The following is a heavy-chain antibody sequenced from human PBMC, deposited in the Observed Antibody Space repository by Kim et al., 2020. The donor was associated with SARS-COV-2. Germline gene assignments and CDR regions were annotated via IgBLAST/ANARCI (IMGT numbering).Heavy chain of an antibody. CDR2: ISSSSSYI. CDR1: GFTFSSYS. V-gene: IGHV3-21*01. Sequence: GGSLRLSCAASGFTFSSYSMNWVRQAPGKGLEWVSSISSSSSYIYYADSVKGRFTISRDNAKNSLYLQMNSLRAEDTAVYYCARETGYGDYAGHDAFDIWGQGTMVTVSS. CDR3: ARETGYGDYAGHDAFDI. D-gene: IGHD4-17*01. J-gene: IGHJ3*02.